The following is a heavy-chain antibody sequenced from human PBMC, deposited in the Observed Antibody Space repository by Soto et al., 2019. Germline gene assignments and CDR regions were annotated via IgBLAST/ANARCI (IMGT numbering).Heavy chain of an antibody. Sequence: ASVKVSCKASGYTFTSYDINWVRQATGQGLEWMGWLNPNSGNTGYAQKFQGRVTMTRNTSISTAYMELSSLRSEATAVYYCARVVPAAIGLYYGMDVWGQGTTVTVSS. J-gene: IGHJ6*02. CDR1: GYTFTSYD. V-gene: IGHV1-8*01. D-gene: IGHD2-2*01. CDR2: LNPNSGNT. CDR3: ARVVPAAIGLYYGMDV.